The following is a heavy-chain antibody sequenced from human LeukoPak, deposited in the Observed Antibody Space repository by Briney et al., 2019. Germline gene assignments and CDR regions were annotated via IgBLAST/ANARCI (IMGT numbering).Heavy chain of an antibody. CDR3: ARARKPSGWYWGHFDY. J-gene: IGHJ4*02. D-gene: IGHD6-19*01. Sequence: GGSLRLSCAASGFTFSSDWMSWVRQAPGKGLEWVANIKQDGSEKYYVDSVKGRFTISRDNAKNSLYLQMNSLRAEDTAVYYCARARKPSGWYWGHFDYWGQGTLVTVSS. V-gene: IGHV3-7*01. CDR2: IKQDGSEK. CDR1: GFTFSSDW.